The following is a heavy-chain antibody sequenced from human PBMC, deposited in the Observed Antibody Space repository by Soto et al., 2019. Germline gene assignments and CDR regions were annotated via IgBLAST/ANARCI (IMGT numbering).Heavy chain of an antibody. V-gene: IGHV4-59*01. J-gene: IGHJ5*02. CDR3: ARASTVVTHSGSYNWFDP. D-gene: IGHD2-21*02. CDR1: GGSISSNY. Sequence: QVQLQESGPGLVKPSETLSLTCTVSGGSISSNYWSWIRQPPGKGLEWIGYIYSSGSTHYNPSLKSRVTISVDTSKNQFSLKLSSVTAADTAVYYCARASTVVTHSGSYNWFDPWGQGTLVTVSS. CDR2: IYSSGST.